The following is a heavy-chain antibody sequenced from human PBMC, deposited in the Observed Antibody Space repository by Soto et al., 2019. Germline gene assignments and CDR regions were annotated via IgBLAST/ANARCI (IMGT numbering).Heavy chain of an antibody. CDR2: IYYSGST. CDR3: ARGLRFLEWLFDY. V-gene: IGHV4-31*11. J-gene: IGHJ4*02. D-gene: IGHD3-3*01. CDR1: GGSFSGYY. Sequence: SETLSLTCAVYGGSFSGYYWSWIRQHPGTGLEWIGYIYYSGSTYYNPSLKSRVTISVDTSKNQFSLKLSSVTAADTAVYYCARGLRFLEWLFDYWGQGTLVTVSS.